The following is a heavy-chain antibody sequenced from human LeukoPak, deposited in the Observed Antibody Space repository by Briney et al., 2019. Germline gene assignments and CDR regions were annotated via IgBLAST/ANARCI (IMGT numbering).Heavy chain of an antibody. CDR1: GGSITSSSYY. V-gene: IGHV4-39*01. D-gene: IGHD6-19*01. J-gene: IGHJ4*02. Sequence: ETLSLTCTVSGGSITSSSYYWGWTRQPPGKVLEGIGGMYYSGSTYYNPSLKSRVIISVDTSKNKVSLRLSSVTAADTAVYYCARHIRSGWSCLYSDSWGPGTLVTVSS. CDR2: MYYSGST. CDR3: ARHIRSGWSCLYSDS.